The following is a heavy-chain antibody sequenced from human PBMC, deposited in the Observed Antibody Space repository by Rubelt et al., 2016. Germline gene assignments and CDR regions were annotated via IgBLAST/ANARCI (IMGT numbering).Heavy chain of an antibody. Sequence: QGLEWMGIINPSGGSTSYAQKFQGRVTMTRDTSTSTVYMELSSLRSEDTAVYYCARFFWSGDRDVWGQGTTVTVSS. CDR3: ARFFWSGDRDV. V-gene: IGHV1-46*01. J-gene: IGHJ6*02. D-gene: IGHD3-3*01. CDR2: INPSGGST.